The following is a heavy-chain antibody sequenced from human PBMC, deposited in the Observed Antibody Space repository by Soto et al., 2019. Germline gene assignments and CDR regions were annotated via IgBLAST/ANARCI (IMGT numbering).Heavy chain of an antibody. J-gene: IGHJ4*02. V-gene: IGHV4-34*01. CDR1: GGSFSGYY. Sequence: PSETLSLTCAVYGGSFSGYYWSWIRHPPGNGLEWIGEINHSGSTNYNPSLKSRVTISVDTSKNQFSLKLSSVTAADTAVYYCARGEPAFDYWGQGTLVTVSS. CDR2: INHSGST. CDR3: ARGEPAFDY.